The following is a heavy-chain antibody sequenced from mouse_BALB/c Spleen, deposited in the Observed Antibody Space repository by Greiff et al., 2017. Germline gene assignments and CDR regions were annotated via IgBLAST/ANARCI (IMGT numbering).Heavy chain of an antibody. D-gene: IGHD1-1*01. CDR3: ASAIGLRSAWFAY. CDR2: INPNNGGT. J-gene: IGHJ3*01. Sequence: EVQPQPAGTGLVKPGASVEIPRKASGFPFTDLHLEWVKQSHGKSPEWVGDINPNNGGTNHNQKFKGKATLTVDKSSSTAYMEIRSLTSEDTAVYYCASAIGLRSAWFAYWGQGTLVTVAA. V-gene: IGHV1-18*01. CDR1: GFPFTDLH.